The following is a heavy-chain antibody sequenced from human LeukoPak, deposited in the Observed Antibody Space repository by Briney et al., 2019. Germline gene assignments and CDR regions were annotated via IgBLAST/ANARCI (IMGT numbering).Heavy chain of an antibody. J-gene: IGHJ4*02. CDR3: ASLSTVTQGYFDS. V-gene: IGHV4-59*08. Sequence: GSLRLSCAASGFTFSDYYMSWIRQPPGKGLGWIGYIYYTGSTNYNPSLKSRLTISVDASKNQFSLKLSSVTATDTAVYYCASLSTVTQGYFDSWGQGTLVTVSS. CDR1: GFTFSDYY. CDR2: IYYTGST. D-gene: IGHD4-17*01.